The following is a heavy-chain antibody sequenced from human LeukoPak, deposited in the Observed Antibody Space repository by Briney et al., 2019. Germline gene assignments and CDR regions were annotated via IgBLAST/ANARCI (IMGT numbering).Heavy chain of an antibody. CDR2: AGRAGGTT. Sequence: GGSLRLSCATSGFNFDRYTIHWVRQAPGKGLEWVSLAGRAGGTTFYSDSVRGRFTISRDSGRKSVYLQMNSLTTGDTAFYFCAKELDAMFFDYWGQGALVTVSS. CDR3: AKELDAMFFDY. CDR1: GFNFDRYT. D-gene: IGHD2-2*01. J-gene: IGHJ4*02. V-gene: IGHV3-43*01.